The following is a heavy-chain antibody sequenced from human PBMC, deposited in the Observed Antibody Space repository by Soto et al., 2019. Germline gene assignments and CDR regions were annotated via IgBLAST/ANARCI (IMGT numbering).Heavy chain of an antibody. CDR2: VDPPDSYI. CDR1: GYSLSSHW. Sequence: GESLKISCKGSGYSLSSHWITWLRQIPGTGLEWMGTVDPPDSYITYSPSFQGHVTISVDRTISTAYLQWSSLRASDTAIYYCARRGYSRSVGYYHAMDVWGQGTTVTVSS. V-gene: IGHV5-10-1*01. J-gene: IGHJ6*02. CDR3: ARRGYSRSVGYYHAMDV. D-gene: IGHD5-12*01.